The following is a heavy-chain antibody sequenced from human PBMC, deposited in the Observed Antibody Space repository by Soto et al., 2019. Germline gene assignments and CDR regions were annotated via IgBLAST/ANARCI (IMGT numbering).Heavy chain of an antibody. V-gene: IGHV1-46*03. CDR2: INPSGGST. Sequence: ASVKVSCKASGYTFTSYYMHWVRQAPGQGLEWMGIINPSGGSTSYAQKFQGRVTMTRDTSTSTVYMELSSLRSEDTAVYYCARARAQIGYSGYDGGSRMDIDKARAFDSWGQGTMVTVSS. J-gene: IGHJ3*02. CDR3: ARARAQIGYSGYDGGSRMDIDKARAFDS. D-gene: IGHD5-12*01. CDR1: GYTFTSYY.